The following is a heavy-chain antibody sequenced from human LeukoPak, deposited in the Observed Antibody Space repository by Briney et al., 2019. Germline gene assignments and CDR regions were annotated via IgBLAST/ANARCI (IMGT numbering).Heavy chain of an antibody. CDR2: IIPIFGTA. J-gene: IGHJ3*02. V-gene: IGHV1-69*05. CDR1: GGTFSSYA. CDR3: ARDLRRRYCSSTSCPNDAFDI. D-gene: IGHD2-2*01. Sequence: GASVKVSCKASGGTFSSYAISWVRQAPGQGLEWMGGIIPIFGTANYAQKFQDRVTITTDESTSTAYMELSSLRSEDTAVYYCARDLRRRYCSSTSCPNDAFDIWGQGTMVTVSS.